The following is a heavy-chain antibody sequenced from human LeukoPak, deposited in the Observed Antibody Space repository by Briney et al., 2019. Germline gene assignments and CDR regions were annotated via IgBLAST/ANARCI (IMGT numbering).Heavy chain of an antibody. V-gene: IGHV4-59*01. D-gene: IGHD3-22*01. CDR1: VVSLSSYY. CDR2: IYYSGST. CDR3: AITKGYDSSGYYYFDY. J-gene: IGHJ4*02. Sequence: ETLSLTSTVSVVSLSSYYCSWIRPPPPQGLEWIGYIYYSGSTTYNPSLKSRVTISVDTSKNQFSLKLSSVTAADTAVYYCAITKGYDSSGYYYFDYWGQGTLVTVSS.